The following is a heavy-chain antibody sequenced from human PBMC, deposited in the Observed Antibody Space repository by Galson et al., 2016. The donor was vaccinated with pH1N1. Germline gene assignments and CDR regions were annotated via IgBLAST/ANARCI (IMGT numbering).Heavy chain of an antibody. CDR1: GLIFKNFA. CDR3: ARDTRGWSLGY. V-gene: IGHV3-33*01. CDR2: IWMDGTGQ. D-gene: IGHD6-19*01. Sequence: SLRLSCAASGLIFKNFAMHWVRQAPGKGLEWVAFIWMDGTGQKYADSVKGRFIISRDNAKNSLYLQMNSLRAEDTAVYYCARDTRGWSLGYWGQGTLVTVSS. J-gene: IGHJ4*02.